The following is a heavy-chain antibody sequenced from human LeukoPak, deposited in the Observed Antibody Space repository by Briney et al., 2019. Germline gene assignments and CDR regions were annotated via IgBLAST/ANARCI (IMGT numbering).Heavy chain of an antibody. CDR2: LSWNSFSI. Sequence: PGRSLRLSCAASGFTFHDYAMHWVRQAPGRGLEWVSGLSWNSFSIGYTDSVRGRFTISRDDAKNSLYLQMSSLRAEDTALYYCVKDVRSLYAPSASGFDYWGQGILVTVSS. CDR1: GFTFHDYA. J-gene: IGHJ4*02. CDR3: VKDVRSLYAPSASGFDY. D-gene: IGHD2/OR15-2a*01. V-gene: IGHV3-9*01.